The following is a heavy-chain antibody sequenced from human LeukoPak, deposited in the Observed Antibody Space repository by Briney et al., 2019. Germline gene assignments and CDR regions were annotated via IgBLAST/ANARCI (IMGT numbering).Heavy chain of an antibody. V-gene: IGHV4-34*01. D-gene: IGHD3-10*01. CDR1: GGSFSGYY. CDR2: INHSGST. CDR3: ARGAYYYGSGSYCNRLYGMDV. J-gene: IGHJ6*04. Sequence: SETLSLTCAVYGGSFSGYYWSWIRQPPGKGLEWVGEINHSGSTNYNPSLKSRVTISVDTSKNQFSLKLSSVTAADTAVYYCARGAYYYGSGSYCNRLYGMDVGGKGTTVTVSS.